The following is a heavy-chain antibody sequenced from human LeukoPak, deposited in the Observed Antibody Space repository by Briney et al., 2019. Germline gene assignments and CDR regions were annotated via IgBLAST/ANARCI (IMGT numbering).Heavy chain of an antibody. CDR1: GYTFISYG. J-gene: IGHJ6*03. CDR3: ARHGADDRTAIYYYYYMDV. V-gene: IGHV1-18*01. D-gene: IGHD1-1*01. CDR2: ISAYNGNT. Sequence: ASVKVSCKASGYTFISYGISWVRQAPGQGLEWMGWISAYNGNTNYAQKLQGRVTMTRDTSISTAYMELSRLRSDDTAVYYCARHGADDRTAIYYYYYMDVWGKGTTVTVSS.